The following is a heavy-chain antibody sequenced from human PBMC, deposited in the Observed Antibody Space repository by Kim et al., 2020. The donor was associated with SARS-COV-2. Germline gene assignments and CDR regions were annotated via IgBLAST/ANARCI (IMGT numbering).Heavy chain of an antibody. Sequence: SETLSLTCTVSGGSISSSSYYWGWIRQPPGKGLEWIGSIYYSGSTYYNPSLKSRVTISVDTSKNQSSLKLGSVTAADTAVYYCARSRGDPTDFDYWGQGTLVTVSS. D-gene: IGHD6-19*01. CDR3: ARSRGDPTDFDY. V-gene: IGHV4-39*01. CDR1: GGSISSSSYY. J-gene: IGHJ4*02. CDR2: IYYSGST.